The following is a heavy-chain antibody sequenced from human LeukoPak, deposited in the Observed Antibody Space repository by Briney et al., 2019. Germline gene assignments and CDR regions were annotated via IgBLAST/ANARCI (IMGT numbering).Heavy chain of an antibody. Sequence: GGSLRLSCAASRFTFSSYSMNWVRQAPGKGLEWVSSISSGGSYIYYADSVKGRFTISRDNAKNSLYLQMNSLRGEDTAVYYCALNRGSGWYFHYWGQGTLVTVSS. CDR2: ISSGGSYI. V-gene: IGHV3-21*01. J-gene: IGHJ4*02. CDR1: RFTFSSYS. D-gene: IGHD6-19*01. CDR3: ALNRGSGWYFHY.